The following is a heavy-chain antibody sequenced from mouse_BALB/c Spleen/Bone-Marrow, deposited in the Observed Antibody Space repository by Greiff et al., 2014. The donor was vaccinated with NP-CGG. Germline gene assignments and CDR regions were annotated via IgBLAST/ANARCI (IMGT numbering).Heavy chain of an antibody. V-gene: IGHV1-12*01. CDR1: GYIFINYN. Sequence: QVQLQQPGAELMKPGASVKMSCKASGYIFINYNMHWVKQTPGQGLEWIGTIYPGNGDTSYNQKFKGKASLTADKSSSTAYMQLSSLTSEDSAVYYCVRSNWDGGSYFDYWGQGTTLTVSS. D-gene: IGHD4-1*01. J-gene: IGHJ2*01. CDR3: VRSNWDGGSYFDY. CDR2: IYPGNGDT.